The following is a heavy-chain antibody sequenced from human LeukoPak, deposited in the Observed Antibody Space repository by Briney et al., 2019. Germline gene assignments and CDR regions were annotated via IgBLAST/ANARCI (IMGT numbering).Heavy chain of an antibody. CDR3: AKAPPSLSSPDN. D-gene: IGHD2/OR15-2a*01. CDR2: ISGSGGST. J-gene: IGHJ4*02. Sequence: GGSLRLSCVASGFTFSNYVLIWVRQAPGKGLEWVSVISGSGGSTYYADSVKGRFTISRDNSKNTLFLQMNSLRAEDTAVYYCAKAPPSLSSPDNWGQGTLVTVSS. V-gene: IGHV3-23*01. CDR1: GFTFSNYV.